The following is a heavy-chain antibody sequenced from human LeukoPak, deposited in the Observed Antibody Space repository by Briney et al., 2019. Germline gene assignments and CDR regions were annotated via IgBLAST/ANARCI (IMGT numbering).Heavy chain of an antibody. D-gene: IGHD6-19*01. CDR3: AKGGYSSGWYGDY. CDR2: ISYDGSNK. Sequence: PGGSLRLSCAASGFTFSSYGMHWVRQAPGKGLEWVAVISYDGSNKYYADSVKGRFTISRDNSKNTLYLQMNSLRAEDTAVYYCAKGGYSSGWYGDYWGQGTLVTVSS. CDR1: GFTFSSYG. J-gene: IGHJ4*02. V-gene: IGHV3-30*18.